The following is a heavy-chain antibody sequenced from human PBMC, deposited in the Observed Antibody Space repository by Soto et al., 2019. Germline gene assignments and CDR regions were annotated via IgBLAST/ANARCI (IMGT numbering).Heavy chain of an antibody. CDR2: SYSSGGT. D-gene: IGHD3-9*01. Sequence: GGSLRLSCAASGFTLARYTMGWVRQAPGKGLEWVAESYSSGGTGYSDSVKGRFSISRDNSRNMVFLQMNSLRVEDTALYYCARDREPDGIWTFDSWGQGMLVTVSS. J-gene: IGHJ4*02. V-gene: IGHV3-23*01. CDR3: ARDREPDGIWTFDS. CDR1: GFTLARYT.